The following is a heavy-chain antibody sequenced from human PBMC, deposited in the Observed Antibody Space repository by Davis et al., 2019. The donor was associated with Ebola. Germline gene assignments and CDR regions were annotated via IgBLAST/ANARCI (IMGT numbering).Heavy chain of an antibody. CDR3: ARVHTYCSSTSCYIFDP. D-gene: IGHD2-2*01. CDR1: GGSISGYY. CDR2: IYYSGST. J-gene: IGHJ5*02. Sequence: PSETLSLTCTVSGGSISGYYWSWIRQPPGKGLEWIGYIYYSGSTNYNPSLKSRVTISVDTSKNQFSLKLSSVTAADTAVYYCARVHTYCSSTSCYIFDPWGQGTLVTVSS. V-gene: IGHV4-59*01.